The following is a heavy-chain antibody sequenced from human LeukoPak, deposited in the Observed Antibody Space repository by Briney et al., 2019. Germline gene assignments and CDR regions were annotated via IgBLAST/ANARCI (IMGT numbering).Heavy chain of an antibody. J-gene: IGHJ4*02. Sequence: PGGSLRLSCAASGFTFSNYWMSWVRQAPGKGLEWVANIKEDESEKYHVDSVKGRFTISRDNAKNSLYLQMNSLRAEDTALYYCTNGFGGNDYWGQGTLVTVSS. V-gene: IGHV3-7*01. CDR3: TNGFGGNDY. CDR2: IKEDESEK. CDR1: GFTFSNYW. D-gene: IGHD4-23*01.